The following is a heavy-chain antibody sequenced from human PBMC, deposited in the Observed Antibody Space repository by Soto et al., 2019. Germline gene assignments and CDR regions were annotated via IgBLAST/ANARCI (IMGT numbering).Heavy chain of an antibody. V-gene: IGHV6-1*01. J-gene: IGHJ5*02. CDR2: TYFRSKWYN. D-gene: IGHD5-12*01. Sequence: SQTLSLTCAISGDSVSSTTASWKWIRQSPWRALEWLGRTYFRSKWYNDYAVSVKSRIIINPDTSNNQFSLQLNSVTPEDTAVYFCAKGDNLGPKTGYAFDPWGQGSMVTAYS. CDR1: GDSVSSTTAS. CDR3: AKGDNLGPKTGYAFDP.